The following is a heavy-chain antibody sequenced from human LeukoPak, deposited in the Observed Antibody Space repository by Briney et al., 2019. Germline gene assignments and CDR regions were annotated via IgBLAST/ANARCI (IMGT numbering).Heavy chain of an antibody. D-gene: IGHD3-22*01. J-gene: IGHJ4*02. CDR1: GFTFSSYA. Sequence: GGSLRLSCAASGFTFSSYAMSWVRQAPGKGLEWVSGISGSGTNTFYADSVKGRFTISRDNSKTTLNLQMNSLRADDTAVYYCAKEKAYDSSGPPGYWGQGTLVTVSS. CDR3: AKEKAYDSSGPPGY. V-gene: IGHV3-23*01. CDR2: ISGSGTNT.